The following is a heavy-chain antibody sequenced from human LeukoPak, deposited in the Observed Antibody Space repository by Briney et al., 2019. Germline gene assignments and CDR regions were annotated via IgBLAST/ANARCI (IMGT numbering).Heavy chain of an antibody. D-gene: IGHD6-19*01. CDR2: IYYTGIT. J-gene: IGHJ4*02. Sequence: SETLSLTCTVSGGSLSSSDYYWGWIRQPPGKGVEWVGSIYYTGITYYNPSLKSRLTISVDTSKNQFSLKLSSVTAADTAVYYCASARGWYSFDYWGQGTLVTVSS. CDR3: ASARGWYSFDY. V-gene: IGHV4-39*01. CDR1: GGSLSSSDYY.